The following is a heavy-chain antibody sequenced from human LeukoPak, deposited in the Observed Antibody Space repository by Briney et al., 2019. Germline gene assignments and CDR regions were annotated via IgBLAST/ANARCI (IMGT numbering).Heavy chain of an antibody. Sequence: ASVKVSCKTSGYTFTSYGISWARQAPGQGLEWMGWINANNGDTNYAQKLQGRVTMTTDTSTTTACMELRSLRSDDTAVYYCARDQGTYTVMVDYWGQGTLVTVSS. D-gene: IGHD5-18*01. CDR3: ARDQGTYTVMVDY. J-gene: IGHJ4*02. CDR1: GYTFTSYG. V-gene: IGHV1-18*01. CDR2: INANNGDT.